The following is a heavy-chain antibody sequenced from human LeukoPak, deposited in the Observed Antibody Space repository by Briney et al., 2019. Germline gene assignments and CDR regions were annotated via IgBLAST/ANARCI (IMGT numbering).Heavy chain of an antibody. CDR3: AKDSPIAVADDY. J-gene: IGHJ4*02. CDR1: GFTFSSYA. D-gene: IGHD6-19*01. Sequence: AGGSLRLSCAASGFTFSSYAMSWVRQAPGKGLEWVSAISGSGGSTYYADSVKGRFTIYRDNKKKTLYLQMNSLGAEDTAVYYCAKDSPIAVADDYWGQGTLVTVSS. CDR2: ISGSGGST. V-gene: IGHV3-23*01.